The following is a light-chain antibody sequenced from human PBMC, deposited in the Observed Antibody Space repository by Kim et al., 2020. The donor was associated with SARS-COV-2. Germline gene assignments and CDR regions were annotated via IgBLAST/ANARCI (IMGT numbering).Light chain of an antibody. V-gene: IGLV3-9*01. CDR2: RDE. Sequence: SYELTQPLSVSVALGQTARVTCGGDNIGSKNVHWYLQKTGEASLMVIYRDELRPSGIPDRFSGSNSGNTATLTISGSQVGDEADYYCQVWDSNSVIFGG. CDR1: NIGSKN. CDR3: QVWDSNSVI. J-gene: IGLJ2*01.